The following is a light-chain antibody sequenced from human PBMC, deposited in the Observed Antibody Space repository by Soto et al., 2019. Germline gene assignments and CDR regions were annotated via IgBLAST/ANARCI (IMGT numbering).Light chain of an antibody. V-gene: IGKV1-5*03. CDR1: QSVSRW. CDR3: QQYDDYSPSL. J-gene: IGKJ1*01. Sequence: DISLSYSPSTLSASTAGRLSITCRASQSVSRWLAWYKQKPGEAPKLLIYKASNLESGVSSRFSGSGSGTEFTLTISSLQPDEYATYYCQQYDDYSPSLFGQGTKLDIK. CDR2: KAS.